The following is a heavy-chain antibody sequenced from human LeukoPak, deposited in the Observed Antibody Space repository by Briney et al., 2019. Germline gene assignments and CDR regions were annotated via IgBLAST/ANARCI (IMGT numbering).Heavy chain of an antibody. V-gene: IGHV3-30*04. D-gene: IGHD4-23*01. CDR2: ISYDGSNK. CDR3: ARGAHYDDYGGGYFDY. Sequence: GRSLRLSCAASGFTFSSYAMHWVRQAPGKGLEWVAVISYDGSNKYYADSVKGRFTISRDNSKNTLYLQMNSLRAEDTAVYYCARGAHYDDYGGGYFDYWGQGTLVTVSS. J-gene: IGHJ4*02. CDR1: GFTFSSYA.